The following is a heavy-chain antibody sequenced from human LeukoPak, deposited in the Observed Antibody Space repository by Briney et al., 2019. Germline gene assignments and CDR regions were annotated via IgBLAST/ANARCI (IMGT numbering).Heavy chain of an antibody. CDR2: ISSSSSYI. CDR3: ARVRQQLVFSNWFDP. J-gene: IGHJ5*02. D-gene: IGHD6-13*01. V-gene: IGHV3-21*01. Sequence: GGSLRLSCAASGFTFSSYSMNWVRQAPGKGLEWVSSISSSSSYIYYADSVKGRFTISRDNAKNSLYLQMNSLRAEDTAVYYCARVRQQLVFSNWFDPWGQGTLVTVSS. CDR1: GFTFSSYS.